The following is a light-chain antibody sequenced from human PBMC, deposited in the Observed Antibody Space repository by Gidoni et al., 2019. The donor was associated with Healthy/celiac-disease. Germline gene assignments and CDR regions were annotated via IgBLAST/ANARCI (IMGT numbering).Light chain of an antibody. J-gene: IGKJ4*01. CDR3: QQYDNLPRT. CDR1: QDISNY. CDR2: DSS. Sequence: DIQMTHSPSSLSASVGDRVTITCQASQDISNYLNWYQQKPGKAPKLLIYDSSNWETGVPSRFSGSGSGTDFTFTISSLQPEDIATYYCQQYDNLPRTFGGGTKVEIK. V-gene: IGKV1-33*01.